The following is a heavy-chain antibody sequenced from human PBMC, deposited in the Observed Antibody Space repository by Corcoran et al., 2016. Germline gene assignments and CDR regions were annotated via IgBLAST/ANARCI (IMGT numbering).Heavy chain of an antibody. CDR3: TTTPPYYDFWSGYY. D-gene: IGHD3-3*01. CDR2: IKSKTDDGTT. Sequence: EVQLVESGGGLVKPGGSLRLSCAASGLTFSNAWMSWVRQAPGKGLEWVGRIKSKTDDGTTDYVAPVKGIFTISREDSKNTLYLQMNSLKIEDTAVYYCTTTPPYYDFWSGYYWGQGTRVTVSS. V-gene: IGHV3-15*01. CDR1: GLTFSNAW. J-gene: IGHJ4*02.